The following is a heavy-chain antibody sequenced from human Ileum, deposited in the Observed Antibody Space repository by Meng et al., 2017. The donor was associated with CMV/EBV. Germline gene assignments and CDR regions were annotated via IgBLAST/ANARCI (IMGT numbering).Heavy chain of an antibody. D-gene: IGHD3-10*01. CDR2: ISYIDYT. CDR3: TRGFPGGGHAVFSGY. Sequence: SETLSLTCNVSGGSINTYYWTWIRQSPGKGLEWIGYISYIDYTSYNPSLKSRVAISKDTSKNQFFLNLRSVTAADTAVYYCTRGFPGGGHAVFSGYWGLGTLVTVSS. J-gene: IGHJ4*02. CDR1: GGSINTYY. V-gene: IGHV4-59*01.